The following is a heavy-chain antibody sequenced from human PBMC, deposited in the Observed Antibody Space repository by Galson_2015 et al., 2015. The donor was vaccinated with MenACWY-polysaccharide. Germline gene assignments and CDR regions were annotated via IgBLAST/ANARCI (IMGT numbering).Heavy chain of an antibody. CDR3: ARVDSGYDSPLYYFYGMDV. CDR1: GFTFSSYC. Sequence: SLRLSCAASGFTFSSYCMNWVRQAPGKGLEWVSSISSSSSYIYYADSVKGRFTISRDNAKNLLYLQMNSLRAEDTAVYYCARVDSGYDSPLYYFYGMDVWGQGTTVTVSS. CDR2: ISSSSSYI. D-gene: IGHD5-12*01. V-gene: IGHV3-21*01. J-gene: IGHJ6*02.